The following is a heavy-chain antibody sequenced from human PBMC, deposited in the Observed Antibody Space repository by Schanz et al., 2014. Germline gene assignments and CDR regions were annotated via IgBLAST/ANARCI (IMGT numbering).Heavy chain of an antibody. CDR3: ARGGPAYYFDD. Sequence: DVHLLESGGGLVQPGGSLRLSCAASGFSVGNKYMNWVRQAPGEGLEWVSFIYIGGNTYYADSVKGRFTISRDNSKNTVYIQMNSLRAEDTAVYYCARGGPAYYFDDWGQGTLVTVSS. J-gene: IGHJ4*02. V-gene: IGHV3-66*01. CDR1: GFSVGNKY. CDR2: IYIGGNT.